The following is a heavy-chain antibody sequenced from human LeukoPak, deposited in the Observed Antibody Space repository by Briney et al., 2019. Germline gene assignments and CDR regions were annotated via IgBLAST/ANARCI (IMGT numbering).Heavy chain of an antibody. J-gene: IGHJ6*02. CDR1: GFTFDDYA. V-gene: IGHV3-9*01. CDR2: ISWNSGSI. CDR3: AKDTGGYYYYGMDV. Sequence: PGRSLRLSCAASGFTFDDYAMHWVRQAPGKGLEWVSGISWNSGSIGYADSVKGRFTVSRDNAKNSLYLQMNSLRAEDTALYYCAKDTGGYYYYGMDVWGQGTTVTVSS. D-gene: IGHD3-16*01.